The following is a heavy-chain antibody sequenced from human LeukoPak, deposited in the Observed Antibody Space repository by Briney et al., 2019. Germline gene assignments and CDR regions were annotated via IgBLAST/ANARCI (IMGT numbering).Heavy chain of an antibody. D-gene: IGHD3-10*01. J-gene: IGHJ4*02. CDR3: ARDPHRSKGGLGELWN. Sequence: GGSLRLSCAASGFTVSSNYMSWVRQAPGKGLEWVSVIYSGGSTYYADSVKGRFTISRYNSKNTLYLQMNSLRAEDTAVYYCARDPHRSKGGLGELWNWGQGTLVTVSS. V-gene: IGHV3-53*01. CDR1: GFTVSSNY. CDR2: IYSGGST.